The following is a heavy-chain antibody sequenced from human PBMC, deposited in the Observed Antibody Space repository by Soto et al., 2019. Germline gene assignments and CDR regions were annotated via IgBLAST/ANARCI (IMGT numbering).Heavy chain of an antibody. CDR2: IIPIFGAT. V-gene: IGHV1-69*08. Sequence: QVQVVQSGAEVKKPGSSVKVSCKASGGTFSSYTITWVRQAPGQGLEWLGRIIPIFGATNYAQKFQDRLTMSADRPTTTAYMELSSLTSADTAVYYCVRDWESTTQPWGFGDSWGQGTLVTVSS. D-gene: IGHD3-10*01. CDR1: GGTFSSYT. J-gene: IGHJ4*02. CDR3: VRDWESTTQPWGFGDS.